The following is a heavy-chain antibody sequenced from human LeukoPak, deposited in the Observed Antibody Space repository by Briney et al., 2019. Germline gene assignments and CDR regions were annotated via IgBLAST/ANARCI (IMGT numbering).Heavy chain of an antibody. CDR1: GFTFTRAW. J-gene: IGHJ4*02. V-gene: IGHV3-66*02. D-gene: IGHD6-13*01. CDR3: ARGSGSSWRIYYFVY. Sequence: GESLRLSCAASGFTFTRAWMNWVRQPPGKGLEWVSVIYSGGSTYYADSVKGRFTIYRDNSKNTLYLQKDRLRAEDTSVYYCARGSGSSWRIYYFVYCGQGSQVTVSS. CDR2: IYSGGST.